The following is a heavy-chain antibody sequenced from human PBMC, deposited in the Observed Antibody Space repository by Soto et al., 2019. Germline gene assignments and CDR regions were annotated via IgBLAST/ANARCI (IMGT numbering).Heavy chain of an antibody. J-gene: IGHJ4*02. CDR2: ISYDGSNK. D-gene: IGHD3-22*01. CDR3: AKDSGSGYYVNYFDY. Sequence: GSLRLSCAASGFTFSSYGMHWVRQAPGKGLEWVAVISYDGSNKYYADSVKGRFTISRDNSKNTLYLQMNSLRAEDTAVYYCAKDSGSGYYVNYFDYWGQVTLVPVSS. CDR1: GFTFSSYG. V-gene: IGHV3-30*18.